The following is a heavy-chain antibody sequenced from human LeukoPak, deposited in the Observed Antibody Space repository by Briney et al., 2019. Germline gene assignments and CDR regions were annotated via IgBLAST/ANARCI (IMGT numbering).Heavy chain of an antibody. D-gene: IGHD3-10*01. CDR3: ARDTYSSGTYHYYYYMGV. V-gene: IGHV4-4*07. J-gene: IGHJ6*03. CDR1: GGSISSCY. CDR2: IYSSGTT. Sequence: SETLSLTCTVSGGSISSCYWSWIRQPAGKGLEWIGRIYSSGTTNYNPSLKSRVTMSVDTSKNQFSLKLSSVTAADTAVYYCARDTYSSGTYHYYYYMGVWGKGTTVTISS.